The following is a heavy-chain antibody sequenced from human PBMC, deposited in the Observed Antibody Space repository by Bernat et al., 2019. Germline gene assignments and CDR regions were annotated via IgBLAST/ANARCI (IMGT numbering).Heavy chain of an antibody. J-gene: IGHJ5*02. V-gene: IGHV3-23*01. Sequence: EVQLLDSGGGLVQPGGSLRLSCAASGFTFSSYAMSWVRQAPGKGLEWVSAISGSGGSTYYAESVKGRFTISRDNSKNTLYLQMSSLRAEDTAIYYCAKSSALMVPVWFEPWGQGTLVTVS. CDR2: ISGSGGST. D-gene: IGHD2-8*01. CDR1: GFTFSSYA. CDR3: AKSSALMVPVWFEP.